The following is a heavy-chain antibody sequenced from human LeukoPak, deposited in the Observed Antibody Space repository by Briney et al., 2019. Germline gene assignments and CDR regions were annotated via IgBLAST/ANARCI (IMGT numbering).Heavy chain of an antibody. CDR1: AFTVSSNY. D-gene: IGHD1-26*01. V-gene: IGHV3-66*02. CDR2: IYGGGST. J-gene: IGHJ3*02. CDR3: ARDHSGSYQRAFDI. Sequence: GGSLRLSCAVSAFTVSSNYVSWVRQAPGKGLEWVSVIYGGGSTNYANSVKGRFTISRDNSKNTLYLQMNSLRAEDTAVYYCARDHSGSYQRAFDIWGQGTMVTVSS.